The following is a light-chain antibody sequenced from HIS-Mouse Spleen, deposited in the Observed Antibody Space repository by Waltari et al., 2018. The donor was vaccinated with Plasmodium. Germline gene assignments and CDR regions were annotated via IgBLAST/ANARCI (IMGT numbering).Light chain of an antibody. J-gene: IGKJ1*01. Sequence: EIVMTQSPATLSVSPGERATLSCRASQSVRSNLAWYQQKPGQAPRLLLDGASTRATGIPARFSGSGSWTEFTLTISSLQSEDFAVYYCQQYNNWPAWTFGQGTKVEIK. CDR3: QQYNNWPAWT. CDR1: QSVRSN. CDR2: GAS. V-gene: IGKV3-15*01.